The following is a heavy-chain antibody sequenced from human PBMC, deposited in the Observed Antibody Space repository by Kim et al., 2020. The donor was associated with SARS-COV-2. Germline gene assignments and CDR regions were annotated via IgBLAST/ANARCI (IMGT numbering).Heavy chain of an antibody. V-gene: IGHV3-48*02. CDR3: ARTGSSWYPADYYYYGMDV. D-gene: IGHD6-13*01. CDR2: ISSSSSTI. J-gene: IGHJ6*02. CDR1: GFTFSSYS. Sequence: GGSLRLSCAASGFTFSSYSMNWVRQAPGKGLEWVSYISSSSSTIYYADSVKGRFTISRDNAKNSLYLQMNSLRDEDTAVYYCARTGSSWYPADYYYYGMDVWGQGTTVTGSS.